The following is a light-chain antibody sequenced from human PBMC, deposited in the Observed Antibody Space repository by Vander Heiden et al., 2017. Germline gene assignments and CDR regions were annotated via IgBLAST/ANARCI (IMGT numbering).Light chain of an antibody. Sequence: YELTPPPSVSVSPGQTARITCSGDALPRQHAYWYQQKPGQAPVMVISKDTERPSGIPDRFSGSTSGTTVTLIISGVQAEDEADYYCQSADSSRTYEVFGGGTKVTVL. J-gene: IGLJ3*02. CDR2: KDT. CDR1: ALPRQH. V-gene: IGLV3-25*03. CDR3: QSADSSRTYEV.